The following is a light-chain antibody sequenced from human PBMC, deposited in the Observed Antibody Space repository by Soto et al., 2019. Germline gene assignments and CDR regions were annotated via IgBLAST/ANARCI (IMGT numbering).Light chain of an antibody. J-gene: IGKJ2*01. CDR1: QSIFSSY. CDR3: QQYGSLPYT. V-gene: IGKV3-20*01. Sequence: EIVLKQSPGTLSLSQMEIATLSCMASQSIFSSYLAWYQQKPGQAPRLLIYGASSRATGIPDRFSGSGSGTDFTLTISRLEPEDFAVYHCQQYGSLPYTFGQGTKVDI. CDR2: GAS.